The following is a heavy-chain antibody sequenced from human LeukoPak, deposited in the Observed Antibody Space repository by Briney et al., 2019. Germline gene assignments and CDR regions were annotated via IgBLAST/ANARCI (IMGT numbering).Heavy chain of an antibody. J-gene: IGHJ6*03. D-gene: IGHD2-15*01. CDR1: GGSVTGFS. CDR2: INHSGGT. Sequence: PSETLSLTCAVYGGSVTGFSWSWIRQSPVKGLESIGEINHSGGTNYALSLQSRVTLSLDTSKNQFSLTLTSVTAADTAVYYCVRGRNVKWVPGVGGSPRASRYYYYMDVWGKGTTVTVSS. CDR3: VRGRNVKWVPGVGGSPRASRYYYYMDV. V-gene: IGHV4-34*01.